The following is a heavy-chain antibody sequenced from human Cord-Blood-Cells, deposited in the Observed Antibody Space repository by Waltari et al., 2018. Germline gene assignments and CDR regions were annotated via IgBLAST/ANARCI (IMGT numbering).Heavy chain of an antibody. J-gene: IGHJ4*02. CDR1: GGSISSSSYY. D-gene: IGHD3-16*01. Sequence: QLQLQESGPGLVKPSETLSLTCTVSGGSISSSSYYWGWIRQPPGKGLEWIGSIYYSGSTYYNPSLKSRVTISVDTSKNQFSLKLSSVTATDTAVYYCARVGITVPDYWGQGTLVTVSS. V-gene: IGHV4-39*01. CDR3: ARVGITVPDY. CDR2: IYYSGST.